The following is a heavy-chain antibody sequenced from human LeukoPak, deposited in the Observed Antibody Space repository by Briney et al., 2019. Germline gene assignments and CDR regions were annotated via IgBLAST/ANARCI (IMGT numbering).Heavy chain of an antibody. J-gene: IGHJ4*02. CDR2: ISAYNGNT. D-gene: IGHD3-22*01. V-gene: IGHV1-18*01. Sequence: ASVKVSCRASGGAFSSYAISWVRQAPGQGLEWMGWISAYNGNTNYAQKLQGRVTMTTDTSTSTAYMELRSLRSDGTAVYYCARLAYYDSSGGDFDYWGQGTLVTVSS. CDR1: GGAFSSYA. CDR3: ARLAYYDSSGGDFDY.